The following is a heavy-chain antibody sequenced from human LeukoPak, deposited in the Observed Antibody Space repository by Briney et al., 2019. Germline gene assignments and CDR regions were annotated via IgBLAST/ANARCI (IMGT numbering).Heavy chain of an antibody. V-gene: IGHV4-59*01. CDR1: GGSISSYY. CDR2: IYYSGST. J-gene: IGHJ4*02. Sequence: SETLFLTCTVSGGSISSYYWSWIRQPPGKGLEWIGYIYYSGSTNYNPSLKSRVTISVDTSKNQFSLKLSSVTAADTAVYYCARATLPPPDYYDSSGYYLDYWGQGTLVTVSS. CDR3: ARATLPPPDYYDSSGYYLDY. D-gene: IGHD3-22*01.